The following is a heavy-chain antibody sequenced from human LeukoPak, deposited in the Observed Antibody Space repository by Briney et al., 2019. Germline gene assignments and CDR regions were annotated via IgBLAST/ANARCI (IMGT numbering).Heavy chain of an antibody. V-gene: IGHV3-30*04. J-gene: IGHJ4*02. Sequence: GGSLRLSCAASGFTFSSYAMHWVRQAPGKGLEWVAAISFDGSNKYYADSVKGRFTISRDTSKNTIYLQMNSLRAEDTAVYYCARPRNGIYSGSYFLDYWGQGTLVTVSS. CDR3: ARPRNGIYSGSYFLDY. CDR2: ISFDGSNK. CDR1: GFTFSSYA. D-gene: IGHD1-26*01.